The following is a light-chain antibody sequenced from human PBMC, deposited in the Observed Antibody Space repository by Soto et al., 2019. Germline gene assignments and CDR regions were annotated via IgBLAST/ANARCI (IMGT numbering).Light chain of an antibody. V-gene: IGKV3-20*01. J-gene: IGKJ1*01. CDR1: QSVFNNH. Sequence: EIVLTQSACTLSWSAGERATLSCGASQSVFNNHIGWYQQKPGQAPRRLIFGASFRATGIPDRFSGSSYGTDFNLTISRLETEDFAVYYCQQYGSSPTTFGQGTKVDIK. CDR3: QQYGSSPTT. CDR2: GAS.